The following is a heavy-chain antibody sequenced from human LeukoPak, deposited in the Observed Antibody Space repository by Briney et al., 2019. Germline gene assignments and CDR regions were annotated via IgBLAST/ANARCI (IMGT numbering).Heavy chain of an antibody. V-gene: IGHV1-18*01. CDR2: INTYNGNT. CDR1: GYTFTNYG. J-gene: IGHJ4*02. Sequence: ASVKVSCKASGYTFTNYGITWMRQAPGQGLEWMGWINTYNGNTNYAQKLQGRVTITTDTSTSTAYMELRSLRSDDTAVFYCARDLVDGVGAPGAYWGQGALVIVSS. D-gene: IGHD1-26*01. CDR3: ARDLVDGVGAPGAY.